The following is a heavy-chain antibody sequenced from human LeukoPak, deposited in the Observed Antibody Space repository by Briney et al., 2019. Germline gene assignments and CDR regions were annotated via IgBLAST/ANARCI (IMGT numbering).Heavy chain of an antibody. J-gene: IGHJ4*02. V-gene: IGHV3-49*03. D-gene: IGHD1-26*01. Sequence: PGGSLRLSCTASGFTFGDYAMSWFRQAPGKGLEWVGFISSKAYGGTTEYAASVKGRFTISRDDSKSIAYLQMNSLKTEDTAVYYCTRDPVGATHFWYFDYWGQGTLVTVSS. CDR2: ISSKAYGGTT. CDR3: TRDPVGATHFWYFDY. CDR1: GFTFGDYA.